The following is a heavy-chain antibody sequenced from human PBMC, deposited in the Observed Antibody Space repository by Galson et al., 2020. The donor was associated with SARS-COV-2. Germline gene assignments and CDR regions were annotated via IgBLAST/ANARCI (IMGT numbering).Heavy chain of an antibody. Sequence: ASVKVSCKASGYTFTSYAMHWVRQAPGQRLEWMGWINAGNGNTKYSQKFQGRVTITRDTSASTAYMELSSLRSEDTAVYYCAGYYYGSGSYGYWGQGTLVTVSS. CDR1: GYTFTSYA. V-gene: IGHV1-3*01. CDR2: INAGNGNT. D-gene: IGHD3-10*01. J-gene: IGHJ4*02. CDR3: AGYYYGSGSYGY.